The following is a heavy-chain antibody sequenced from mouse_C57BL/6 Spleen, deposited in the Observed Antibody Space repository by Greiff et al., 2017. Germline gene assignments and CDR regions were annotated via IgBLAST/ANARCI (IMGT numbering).Heavy chain of an antibody. CDR2: INPNYGTT. CDR1: GYSFTDYN. CDR3: ARSDYGSSYGYFDV. V-gene: IGHV1-39*01. J-gene: IGHJ1*03. D-gene: IGHD1-1*01. Sequence: QLQESGPELVKPGASVKISCKASGYSFTDYNMNWVKQSNGKSLEWIGVINPNYGTTSYNQKFKGKATLTVDQSSSTAYMQLNSLTSEDSAVXYCARSDYGSSYGYFDVWGTGTTVTVSS.